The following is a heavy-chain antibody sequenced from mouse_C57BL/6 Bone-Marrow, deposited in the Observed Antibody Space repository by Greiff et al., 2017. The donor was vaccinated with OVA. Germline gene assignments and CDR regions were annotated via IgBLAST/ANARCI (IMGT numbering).Heavy chain of an antibody. Sequence: EVHVVESGGGLVQPGESLKLSCESNEYEFPSHDMSWVRKTPGKRLEWVAAINSDGGSTYYPDTIERRFIISRDNTKKTLYLQMSSLRSEDTALYYCARQRWDYAIDYWGQGTSVTVSS. D-gene: IGHD1-1*02. CDR1: EYEFPSHD. J-gene: IGHJ4*01. CDR2: INSDGGST. CDR3: ARQRWDYAIDY. V-gene: IGHV5-2*01.